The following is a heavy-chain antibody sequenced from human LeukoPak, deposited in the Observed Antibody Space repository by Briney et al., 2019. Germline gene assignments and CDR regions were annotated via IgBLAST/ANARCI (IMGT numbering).Heavy chain of an antibody. V-gene: IGHV4-59*01. D-gene: IGHD3-10*01. Sequence: PSETLSLTCTVSGDSISSYFWSWVRQPPGEGLEWGGYIYYSGTTNHNPSLKSRVTISVETSKNQFSLKLSSVTTADTAVYYCARAGSGSYDWFDPWGQGTMVTVSS. CDR2: IYYSGTT. J-gene: IGHJ5*02. CDR1: GDSISSYF. CDR3: ARAGSGSYDWFDP.